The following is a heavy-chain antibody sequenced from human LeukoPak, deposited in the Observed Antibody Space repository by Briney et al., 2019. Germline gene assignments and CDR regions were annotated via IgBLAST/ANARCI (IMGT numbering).Heavy chain of an antibody. CDR2: IYYSGST. CDR1: GGSISSSSYY. CDR3: VTYSGSSNSPNFDY. V-gene: IGHV4-39*01. J-gene: IGHJ4*02. Sequence: TSETLSLTCTVSGGSISSSSYYWGRIRQPPGKGLEWIGSIYYSGSTYYNPSLKSRVTISVDTSKNQFSLKLSSVTAADTAVYYCVTYSGSSNSPNFDYWGQGTLVTVSS. D-gene: IGHD1-26*01.